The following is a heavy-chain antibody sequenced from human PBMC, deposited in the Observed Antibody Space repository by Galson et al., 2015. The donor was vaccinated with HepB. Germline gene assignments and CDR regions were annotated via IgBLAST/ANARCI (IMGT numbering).Heavy chain of an antibody. D-gene: IGHD2-2*01. CDR2: IYSGGST. J-gene: IGHJ4*02. CDR1: GFPVSSNY. V-gene: IGHV3-66*04. Sequence: LRLSCAASGFPVSSNYMSWVRQAPGKGLEWVSVIYSGGSTYYADSVKGRFTISRDDSKNTLYLQMNSLRAEDTAVYYCARLGCSSTSCYPYYFDYWGQGTLVTVSS. CDR3: ARLGCSSTSCYPYYFDY.